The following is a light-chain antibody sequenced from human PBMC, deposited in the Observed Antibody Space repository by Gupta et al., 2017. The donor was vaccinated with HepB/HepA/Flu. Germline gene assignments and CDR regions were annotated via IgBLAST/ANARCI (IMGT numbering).Light chain of an antibody. J-gene: IGLJ2*01. Sequence: QSVLTQPPSVSGAHGKRAPSPSPGGSSNIGAGYDVHWYQQLPGRAPKLLLYGNNIRPAGVPNRFSGSRSGTSASLAITGPQAEDEADYYCQSYDSDLGQGVFGGGTKLTVL. CDR1: SSNIGAGYD. CDR2: GNN. V-gene: IGLV1-40*01. CDR3: QSYDSDLGQGV.